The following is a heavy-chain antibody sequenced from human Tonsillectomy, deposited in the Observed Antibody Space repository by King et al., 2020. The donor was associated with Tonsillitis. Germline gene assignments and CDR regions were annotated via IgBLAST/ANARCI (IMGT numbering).Heavy chain of an antibody. Sequence: VQLQESGPGLVKPSETLSLTCSISGGSINSYYWSWIRQPPGKGLEWIGYVYYTGITDYNPSLKSRVSISLDMSMRQLSLELKSVTVADTAIYYCARQAQYNWSDPWGQGTLVTVSS. CDR1: GGSINSYY. V-gene: IGHV4-59*08. CDR3: ARQAQYNWSDP. J-gene: IGHJ5*02. CDR2: VYYTGIT.